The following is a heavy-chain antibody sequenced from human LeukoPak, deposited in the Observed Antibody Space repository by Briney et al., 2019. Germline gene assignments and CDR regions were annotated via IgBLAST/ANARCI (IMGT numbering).Heavy chain of an antibody. Sequence: GSLRLSCAASGFTVSSNYMSWVRQAPGKGLEWVSVIYSGGSTYYADSVKGRFTISRDNSKNTLYLQMNSLRAEETAVYYCARDPGIAAAGTYYYYGMDVWGQGTTVTVSS. D-gene: IGHD6-13*01. V-gene: IGHV3-53*01. J-gene: IGHJ6*02. CDR1: GFTVSSNY. CDR3: ARDPGIAAAGTYYYYGMDV. CDR2: IYSGGST.